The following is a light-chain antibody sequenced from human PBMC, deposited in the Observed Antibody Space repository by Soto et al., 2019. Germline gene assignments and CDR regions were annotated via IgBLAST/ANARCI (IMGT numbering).Light chain of an antibody. CDR2: EVN. J-gene: IGLJ3*02. V-gene: IGLV2-14*01. CDR3: SSYTTNHPRV. CDR1: SNDIGGYNY. Sequence: QSALTQPASVSGSPGQSITFSCTGTSNDIGGYNYVSWFQQHPDKAPKLIIYEVNNRPSGVSNRFSGSKSGNTASLTISGLQPEDEADYFCSSYTTNHPRVFGGGTKLTVL.